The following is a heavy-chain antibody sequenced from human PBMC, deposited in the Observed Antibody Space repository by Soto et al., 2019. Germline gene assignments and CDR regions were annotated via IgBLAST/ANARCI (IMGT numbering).Heavy chain of an antibody. V-gene: IGHV2-5*02. CDR3: AHRVTTVTTPLIDYYYYYYMDV. D-gene: IGHD4-17*01. J-gene: IGHJ6*03. CDR2: IYWDDDK. Sequence: SGPTLVKPTQTLTLTCTFSGFSLSTSGVGVGWIRQPPGKALEWLALIYWDDDKRYSPSLKSRLTITKDTSKNQVVLTMTNMDPVDTATYYCAHRVTTVTTPLIDYYYYYYMDVWGKGTTVTVSS. CDR1: GFSLSTSGVG.